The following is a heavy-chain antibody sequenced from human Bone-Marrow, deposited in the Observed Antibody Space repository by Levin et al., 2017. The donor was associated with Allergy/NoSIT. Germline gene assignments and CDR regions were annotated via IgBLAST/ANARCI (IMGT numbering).Heavy chain of an antibody. CDR2: IYPGDSDT. CDR3: ARWYTSGSNDAYDI. V-gene: IGHV5-51*01. J-gene: IGHJ3*02. CDR1: GYSFSIYW. Sequence: ASVKVSCKGSGYSFSIYWIGWVRQMPGKGLEWMAIIYPGDSDTRYSPSSQGQVTISADKSISTAYLQWSSLKASDTAIYYCARWYTSGSNDAYDIWGQGTMVTVSA. D-gene: IGHD6-19*01.